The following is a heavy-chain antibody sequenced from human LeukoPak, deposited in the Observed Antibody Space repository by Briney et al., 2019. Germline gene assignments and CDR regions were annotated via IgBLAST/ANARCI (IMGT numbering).Heavy chain of an antibody. CDR1: GFTFSSYW. D-gene: IGHD5-18*01. J-gene: IGHJ4*02. V-gene: IGHV3-74*01. Sequence: PGGSLRLSCAASGFTFSSYWMHWVRQAPGKGVVWVSRINSDGSSTSYADSVKGRFTISRDNAKNTLYLQMNSLRAEDTAVYYCASQPNSYGGEYYFDYWGQGTLVTVSS. CDR3: ASQPNSYGGEYYFDY. CDR2: INSDGSST.